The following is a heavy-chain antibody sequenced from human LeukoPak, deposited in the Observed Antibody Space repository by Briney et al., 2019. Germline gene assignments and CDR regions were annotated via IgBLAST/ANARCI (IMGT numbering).Heavy chain of an antibody. J-gene: IGHJ4*02. CDR2: MTTTSSYI. Sequence: GGSLRLSCAASGFTFSDYDMSWVRQAPGKGLEWVSSMTTTSSYIYYADSVQGRFTISRDNAKNSLYLQMNSLRAEDTAVYYCARLTGFAIAAAATDYWGQGTLVTVSS. CDR1: GFTFSDYD. CDR3: ARLTGFAIAAAATDY. V-gene: IGHV3-21*01. D-gene: IGHD6-13*01.